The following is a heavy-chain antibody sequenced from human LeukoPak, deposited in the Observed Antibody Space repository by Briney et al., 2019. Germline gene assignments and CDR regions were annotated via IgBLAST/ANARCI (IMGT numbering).Heavy chain of an antibody. CDR1: GFTFSDYY. Sequence: PGGSLRLSCAASGFTFSDYYMSWIRQAPGKGLEWVSYISSSGSTIYYADSVKGRFTISRDNAKNSLFLQMNSLRAEDTAIYYCARDESRVRGIIRDAFNIWGQGTMVTVSS. V-gene: IGHV3-11*04. D-gene: IGHD3-10*01. CDR3: ARDESRVRGIIRDAFNI. J-gene: IGHJ3*02. CDR2: ISSSGSTI.